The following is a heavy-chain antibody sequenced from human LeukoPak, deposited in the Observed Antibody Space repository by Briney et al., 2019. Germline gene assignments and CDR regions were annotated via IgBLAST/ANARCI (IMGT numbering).Heavy chain of an antibody. V-gene: IGHV3-21*01. CDR2: MSINSGLI. CDR1: GFTFSHYS. D-gene: IGHD4-11*01. J-gene: IGHJ4*02. CDR3: AREFDYSTSGAGY. Sequence: GGSLRLSCAASGFTFSHYSMNWVRQAPGKGLEWVSSMSINSGLIYYADSVKGRFTISRDNAKNSLYLQMNSLRAEDTAVYYCAREFDYSTSGAGYWGQGTLVTLSS.